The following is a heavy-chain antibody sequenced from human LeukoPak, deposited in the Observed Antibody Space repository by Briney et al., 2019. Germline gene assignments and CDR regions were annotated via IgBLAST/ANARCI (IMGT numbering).Heavy chain of an antibody. J-gene: IGHJ3*02. CDR3: ARVAPSYYDFWSGYPVDI. V-gene: IGHV4-4*07. CDR2: IYTSGST. Sequence: SETLSLTCTVSGGSISSYYWRWIRQPAGKGLEWIGRIYTSGSTNYNPSLKSRVTMSVDTSKNQFSLKLSSVTAADTAVYYCARVAPSYYDFWSGYPVDIWGQGTMVTVSS. D-gene: IGHD3-3*01. CDR1: GGSISSYY.